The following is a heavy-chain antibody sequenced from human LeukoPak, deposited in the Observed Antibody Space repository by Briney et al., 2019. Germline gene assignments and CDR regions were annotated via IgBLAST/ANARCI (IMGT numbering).Heavy chain of an antibody. CDR2: ISSSDSTI. J-gene: IGHJ6*02. CDR1: GFTFSDYY. V-gene: IGHV3-11*01. Sequence: GGSLRLSCAASGFTFSDYYMSWIRQAPGKGLEWVSYISSSDSTIYYADSVKGRFTISRDNAKNSLYLQMNSLRAEDTAVYYCARDLDGCSGGSCYSNYYYYYGMDVWGQGTTVTVSS. D-gene: IGHD2-15*01. CDR3: ARDLDGCSGGSCYSNYYYYYGMDV.